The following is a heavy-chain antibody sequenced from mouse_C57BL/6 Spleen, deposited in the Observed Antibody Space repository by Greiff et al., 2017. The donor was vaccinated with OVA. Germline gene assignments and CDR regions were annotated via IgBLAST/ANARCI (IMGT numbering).Heavy chain of an antibody. J-gene: IGHJ2*01. V-gene: IGHV1-74*01. D-gene: IGHD2-5*01. CDR3: AMDSNYLYYFDY. Sequence: QVQLKQPGAELVKPGASVKVSCKASGYTFTSYWMHWVKQRPGQGLEWIGRIHPSDSDTNYNQKFKGKATLTVDKSSSTAYMQLSSLTSEDSAVYYCAMDSNYLYYFDYWGQGTTLTVSS. CDR2: IHPSDSDT. CDR1: GYTFTSYW.